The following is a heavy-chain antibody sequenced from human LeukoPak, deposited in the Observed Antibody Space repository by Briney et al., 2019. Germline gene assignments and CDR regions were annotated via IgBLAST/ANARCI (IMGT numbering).Heavy chain of an antibody. CDR2: IYYSGLN. D-gene: IGHD3-10*01. Sequence: SETLSLTCTGSGGSISSGDYYWRWIRQPPGKGLEWIGYIYYSGLNYYNPSLKSRVTISVDTSKNQFSLKLSSVTAADTAVYYCARAALYGSTYEGFDPWGQGTLVTVSS. J-gene: IGHJ5*02. CDR3: ARAALYGSTYEGFDP. V-gene: IGHV4-30-4*01. CDR1: GGSISSGDYY.